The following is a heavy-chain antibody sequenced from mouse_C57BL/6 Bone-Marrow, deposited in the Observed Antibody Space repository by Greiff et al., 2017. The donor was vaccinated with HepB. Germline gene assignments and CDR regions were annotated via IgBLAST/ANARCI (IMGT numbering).Heavy chain of an antibody. CDR2: IYPGNGDT. D-gene: IGHD2-4*01. J-gene: IGHJ2*01. Sequence: QVQLQQPGAELVRPGASVKMSCKASGYTFTSYNMHWVKQTPRQGLEWIGAIYPGNGDTSYNQKFKGKATLTVDKSSSTAYMQLSSLTSEDSAVYFCARGIYYDYDDYFDYWGQGTTLTVSS. CDR1: GYTFTSYN. V-gene: IGHV1-12*01. CDR3: ARGIYYDYDDYFDY.